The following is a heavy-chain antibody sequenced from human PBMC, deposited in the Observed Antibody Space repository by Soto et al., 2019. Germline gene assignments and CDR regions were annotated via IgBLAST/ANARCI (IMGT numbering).Heavy chain of an antibody. CDR2: ISYDGSDK. CDR1: GFTFSSYA. V-gene: IGHV3-30-3*01. J-gene: IGHJ4*02. D-gene: IGHD3-22*01. Sequence: GGSLRLSCAASGFTFSSYAMHWVRQAPGKGLEWVALISYDGSDKDYADSVKGRFTISRDNSRNTLFLQMNSLRAEDTAVYYCARLLPYDSSGYVGFDYWGQGALVTVSS. CDR3: ARLLPYDSSGYVGFDY.